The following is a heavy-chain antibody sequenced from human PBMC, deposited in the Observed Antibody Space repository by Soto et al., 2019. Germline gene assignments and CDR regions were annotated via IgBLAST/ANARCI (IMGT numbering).Heavy chain of an antibody. D-gene: IGHD2-15*01. Sequence: ASVKVSCKASGYTFTSYGISWVRQAPGQGLEWMGWISAYNGNTNYAQKLQGRVTMTTDTSTSTAYMELRSLRSDDTAVYYCARDIVVVLVAATLHYYYYGMDVWGQGTTVTVSS. V-gene: IGHV1-18*01. CDR3: ARDIVVVLVAATLHYYYYGMDV. CDR2: ISAYNGNT. CDR1: GYTFTSYG. J-gene: IGHJ6*02.